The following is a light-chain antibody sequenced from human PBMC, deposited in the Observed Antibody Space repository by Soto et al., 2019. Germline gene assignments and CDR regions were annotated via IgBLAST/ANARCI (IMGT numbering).Light chain of an antibody. V-gene: IGKV3-11*01. CDR3: LQRSSCPRT. J-gene: IGKJ2*01. Sequence: EIVLTQSPATLSLSPGERATLSCRASQSVSNYLAWYQQKPGQAPRLLIYDASNRATAIPDRFSGSGSGTDFTLTISRLEPEDFAVYYCLQRSSCPRTFGQGTRLEIK. CDR1: QSVSNY. CDR2: DAS.